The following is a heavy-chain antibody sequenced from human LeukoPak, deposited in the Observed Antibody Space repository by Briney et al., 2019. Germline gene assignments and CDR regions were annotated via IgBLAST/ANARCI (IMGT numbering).Heavy chain of an antibody. CDR1: GFTFSDYY. D-gene: IGHD6-19*01. V-gene: IGHV3-11*01. CDR2: ISSSGSTI. CDR3: ARDLVAVAGRDY. Sequence: KTGGSLRLSCAASGFTFSDYYMSWIRQAPGKGLEWVSYISSSGSTIYYADSVKGRFTISRDNAKNSMYLQMNSLRAEDTAVYYCARDLVAVAGRDYWGQGTLVTVSS. J-gene: IGHJ4*02.